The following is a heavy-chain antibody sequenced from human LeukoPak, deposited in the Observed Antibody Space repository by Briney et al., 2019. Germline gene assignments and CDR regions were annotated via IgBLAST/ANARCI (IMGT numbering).Heavy chain of an antibody. V-gene: IGHV3-66*01. J-gene: IGHJ4*02. CDR3: ARGYLCLY. D-gene: IGHD5/OR15-5a*01. CDR2: VYSGDRT. Sequence: PGGSVTLPCSASRFHVKRLHEIGVRQAPGKGLEWVSVVYSGDRTYYADSVKGRFTISRDDSTNTLYLLINSLRAEDTAVYYCARGYLCLYGRRGTLVTVSS. CDR1: RFHVKRLH.